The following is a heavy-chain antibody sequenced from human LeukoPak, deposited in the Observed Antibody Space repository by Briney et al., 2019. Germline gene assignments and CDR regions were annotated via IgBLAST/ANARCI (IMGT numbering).Heavy chain of an antibody. CDR3: ARDRWDYDILTGFSYFDY. J-gene: IGHJ4*02. Sequence: SETLSLTCTVSGGSISNYYWNWIRQPPGKGLEWIGHIYTSGSTNYNPSLKSRVTISVDTSKNQFSLKLSSVTAADTAVYYCARDRWDYDILTGFSYFDYWGQGTLVTVSS. V-gene: IGHV4-4*08. D-gene: IGHD3-9*01. CDR2: IYTSGST. CDR1: GGSISNYY.